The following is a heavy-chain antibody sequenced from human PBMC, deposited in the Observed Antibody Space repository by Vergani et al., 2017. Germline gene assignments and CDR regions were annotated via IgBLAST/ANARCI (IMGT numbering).Heavy chain of an antibody. CDR2: IYYSGST. D-gene: IGHD3-16*01. CDR3: AGVGDHREYYFDC. V-gene: IGHV4-59*08. J-gene: IGHJ4*02. Sequence: QVQLQESGPGLVKPSETLSLTCTVSGGSISSYYWSWIRQPPGKGLEWIGYIYYSGSTNYNPSLKSRVTISVDTSKNQFSLKLSSVTAADTAVYYCAGVGDHREYYFDCWGQGTLVTVSS. CDR1: GGSISSYY.